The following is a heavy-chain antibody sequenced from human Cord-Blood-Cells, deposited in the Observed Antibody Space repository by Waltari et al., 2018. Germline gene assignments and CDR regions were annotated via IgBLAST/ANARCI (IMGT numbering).Heavy chain of an antibody. CDR1: GGSFLGYY. Sequence: QVQLQQWGAGLLKPSETLSLTCACYGGSFLGYYLLWIRQPPVKGLEWIGEINHSGSTNYNPSLKSRVTISVDTSKNQFSLKLSSVTAADTAVYYCARVAGSYGFYYYYGMDVWGQGTTVTVSS. CDR2: INHSGST. D-gene: IGHD5-18*01. V-gene: IGHV4-34*01. CDR3: ARVAGSYGFYYYYGMDV. J-gene: IGHJ6*02.